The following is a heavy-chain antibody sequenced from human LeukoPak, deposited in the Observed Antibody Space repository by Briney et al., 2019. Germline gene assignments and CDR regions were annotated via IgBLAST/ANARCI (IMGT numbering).Heavy chain of an antibody. D-gene: IGHD3-10*01. CDR2: MNPNSGNT. CDR3: ARDYYGSKSSSFDP. J-gene: IGHJ5*02. CDR1: GYTFTSYD. V-gene: IGHV1-8*01. Sequence: GASVKVSCKASGYTFTSYDINWVRQATGQGLEWLGWMNPNSGNTVYAQNFQGRVTMTRDTSIDTAYMELTSLRYEDTAVYYCARDYYGSKSSSFDPWGQGTLVTVSS.